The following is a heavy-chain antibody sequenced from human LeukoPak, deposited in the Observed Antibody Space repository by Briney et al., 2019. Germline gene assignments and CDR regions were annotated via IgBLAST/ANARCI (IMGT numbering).Heavy chain of an antibody. CDR3: AREFCSSTNCYFDY. CDR1: GFNFRGSG. V-gene: IGHV3-30*02. CDR2: IQYDASQI. D-gene: IGHD2-2*01. Sequence: GGSLRLSCAASGFNFRGSGMHWVRQAPGKGLEWVTFIQYDASQIYYADSVKGRFTISRDNSKNTVYLQMNSLRTEDTAVYYYAREFCSSTNCYFDYWGQGTLVTVSS. J-gene: IGHJ4*02.